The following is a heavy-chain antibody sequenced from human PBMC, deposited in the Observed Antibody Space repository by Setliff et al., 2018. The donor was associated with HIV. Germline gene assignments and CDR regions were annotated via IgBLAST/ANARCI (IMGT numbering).Heavy chain of an antibody. CDR2: IKPDTGGT. D-gene: IGHD4-17*01. Sequence: GASVKVSCKASGYTFTVYYMHWVRQAPGQGLEWMGWIKPDTGGTNYAQKFQGRVTMTRDTSITTAYMELSRLGSDDTAVYYCATDDYGGDPFDNWGQGTLVTVSS. CDR3: ATDDYGGDPFDN. V-gene: IGHV1-2*02. CDR1: GYTFTVYY. J-gene: IGHJ4*02.